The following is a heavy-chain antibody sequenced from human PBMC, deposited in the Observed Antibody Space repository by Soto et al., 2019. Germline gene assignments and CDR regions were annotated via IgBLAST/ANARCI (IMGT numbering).Heavy chain of an antibody. J-gene: IGHJ4*02. CDR1: GGSISSSSYY. V-gene: IGHV4-39*01. Sequence: QLQLQESGPGLVKPSETLFLTCTVSGGSISSSSYYWGWIRQPPGKGLEWIGSIYYSGSTYYNPSLKSRVTISVDTSKNQFSLKLSSVTAADTAVYYCASHTPAISISDHWGQGTLVTVSS. D-gene: IGHD2-15*01. CDR3: ASHTPAISISDH. CDR2: IYYSGST.